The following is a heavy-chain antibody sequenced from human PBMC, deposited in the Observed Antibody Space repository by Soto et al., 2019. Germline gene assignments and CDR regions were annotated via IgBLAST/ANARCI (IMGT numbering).Heavy chain of an antibody. J-gene: IGHJ6*02. CDR3: ARDLESGDYYYYYGMDV. CDR1: GYTFTSYG. V-gene: IGHV1-18*01. CDR2: ISAYNGNT. Sequence: QVQLVQSGAEVKKPGASVKVSCKASGYTFTSYGISWVRQASGQGLEWMGWISAYNGNTNYAQKLQGRVTMTTDTSTSTAYMELRSLRSDDTAVYYCARDLESGDYYYYYGMDVWGQGTTVTVSS. D-gene: IGHD3-10*01.